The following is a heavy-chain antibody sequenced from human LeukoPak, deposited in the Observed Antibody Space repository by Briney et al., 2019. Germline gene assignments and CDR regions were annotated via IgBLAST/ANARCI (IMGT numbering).Heavy chain of an antibody. CDR3: ATSMRYCSGGSCYSPFQH. Sequence: SETLSLTCTVSGGSISSYYWSWIRQPPGKGLEWIGYIYYSGSTNYNPSLKSRVTISVDTSKNQFSLKLSSVTAADTAVYYYATSMRYCSGGSCYSPFQHWGQGTLVTVSS. CDR1: GGSISSYY. CDR2: IYYSGST. J-gene: IGHJ1*01. V-gene: IGHV4-59*01. D-gene: IGHD2-15*01.